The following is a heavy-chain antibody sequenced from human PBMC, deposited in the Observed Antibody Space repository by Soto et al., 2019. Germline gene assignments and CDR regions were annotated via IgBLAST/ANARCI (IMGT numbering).Heavy chain of an antibody. Sequence: PRESLKISCKGSGYSFTSYWIGWVRQMPGKGLEWMGIIYPGDSDTRYSPSFQGQVTISADKSISTAYLQWSSLKASDTAMYYCARLAYCGGDCSNDAFDIWGQGTMVTVSS. V-gene: IGHV5-51*01. J-gene: IGHJ3*02. D-gene: IGHD2-21*02. CDR3: ARLAYCGGDCSNDAFDI. CDR1: GYSFTSYW. CDR2: IYPGDSDT.